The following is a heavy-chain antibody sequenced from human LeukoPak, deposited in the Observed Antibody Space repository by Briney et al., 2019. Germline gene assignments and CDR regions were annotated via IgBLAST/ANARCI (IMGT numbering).Heavy chain of an antibody. Sequence: GGSLRLSCLASGFTFSNTWMNWVRQAPGKGLEWVARIRSKRDGGTADYAAPVKGRFTISRDDSKNTMYLQMNSLKAEDTAVYYCARDWYYAFDFWGQGTMVTVSS. D-gene: IGHD2-21*02. CDR1: GFTFSNTW. CDR3: ARDWYYAFDF. J-gene: IGHJ3*01. CDR2: IRSKRDGGTA. V-gene: IGHV3-15*07.